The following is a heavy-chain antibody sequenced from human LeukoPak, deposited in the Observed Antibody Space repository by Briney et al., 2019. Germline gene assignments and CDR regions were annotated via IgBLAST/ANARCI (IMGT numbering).Heavy chain of an antibody. V-gene: IGHV3-7*03. CDR2: IKQDGSEK. J-gene: IGHJ4*02. D-gene: IGHD3-3*01. CDR3: ASPMNYYDVWSGYPPFDY. Sequence: GGSLRLSCAASGFTFSSYWMSWVRQAPGKGLEWVANIKQDGSEKYYVDSVKGRFTISRDNAKNSLYLQMNSLRAEDTAIYYCASPMNYYDVWSGYPPFDYWGQGTLVAVSS. CDR1: GFTFSSYW.